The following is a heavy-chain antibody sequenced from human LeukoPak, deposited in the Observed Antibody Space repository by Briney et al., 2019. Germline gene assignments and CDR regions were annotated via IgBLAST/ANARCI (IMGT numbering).Heavy chain of an antibody. CDR3: ARHTAIWNYDSSGYLDY. Sequence: AGESLKISCKGSGYSFTSYWIGWVRQMPGKGLEWMGIIYPGDSDTRYSPSFQGQVTISADKSISTAYLQWSSLKASDTAMYYCARHTAIWNYDSSGYLDYWGQGTLVTVSS. CDR1: GYSFTSYW. CDR2: IYPGDSDT. D-gene: IGHD3-22*01. J-gene: IGHJ4*02. V-gene: IGHV5-51*01.